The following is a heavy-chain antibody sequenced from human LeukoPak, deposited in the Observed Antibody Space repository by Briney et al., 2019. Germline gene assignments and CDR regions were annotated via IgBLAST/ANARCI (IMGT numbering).Heavy chain of an antibody. V-gene: IGHV3-30-3*01. Sequence: GRSLRLSCVASGFTFTSYAMHWVRRAPGKGLEWVTVMSYDGSIKYYADSVKGRFTISRDISKNTLYLQMNSLRAEDTAVYYCARKPDAFDLWGQGTMVTVSS. J-gene: IGHJ3*01. CDR1: GFTFTSYA. CDR3: ARKPDAFDL. CDR2: MSYDGSIK.